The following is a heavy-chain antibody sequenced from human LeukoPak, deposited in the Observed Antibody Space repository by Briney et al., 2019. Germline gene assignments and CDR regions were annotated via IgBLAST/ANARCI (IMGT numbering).Heavy chain of an antibody. CDR1: GGSISSGGYY. Sequence: PSETLFLTCTVSGGSISSGGYYWSWIRQHPGKGLEWIGYIYYSGSTYYNPSLKSRVTISVDTSKNQFSLKLSSVTAADTAVYYCARAGGLFSPFGYWGQGTLVTVSS. J-gene: IGHJ4*02. D-gene: IGHD3-3*01. CDR3: ARAGGLFSPFGY. V-gene: IGHV4-31*03. CDR2: IYYSGST.